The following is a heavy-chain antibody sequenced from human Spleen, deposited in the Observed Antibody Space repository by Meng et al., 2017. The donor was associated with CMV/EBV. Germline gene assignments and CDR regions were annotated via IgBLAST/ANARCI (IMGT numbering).Heavy chain of an antibody. CDR2: IDPKSGDT. Sequence: ASVKVSCKASGYTFTDYYIHWVRQAPGQGLEWMAWIDPKSGDTKYAQKFQGRVTMTRDTSITTAYMELSRLRSDDTAVYYCARGDGYNLEGYYSYAMDVWGQGTTVTVSS. D-gene: IGHD5-24*01. J-gene: IGHJ6*02. CDR1: GYTFTDYY. V-gene: IGHV1-2*02. CDR3: ARGDGYNLEGYYSYAMDV.